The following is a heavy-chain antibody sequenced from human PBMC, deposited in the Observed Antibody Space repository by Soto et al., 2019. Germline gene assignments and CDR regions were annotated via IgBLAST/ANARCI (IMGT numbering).Heavy chain of an antibody. Sequence: ASETLSLTCTVSGGSISSGDYYWSWIRQPPGKGLEWIGYIYYSGSTNYNPSLKSRVTISVDTSKNQFSLKLSSMTAADTAVYYCARVRGRLLRFDPWGQGTLVTVSS. CDR1: GGSISSGDYY. CDR3: ARVRGRLLRFDP. V-gene: IGHV4-30-4*01. J-gene: IGHJ5*02. CDR2: IYYSGST. D-gene: IGHD2-15*01.